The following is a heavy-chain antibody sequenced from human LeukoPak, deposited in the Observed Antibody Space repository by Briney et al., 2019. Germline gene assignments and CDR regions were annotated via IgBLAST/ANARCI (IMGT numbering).Heavy chain of an antibody. CDR2: IYTSGST. J-gene: IGHJ5*02. CDR3: ARVERYSYGVGSWFDP. CDR1: GGSISSGSYY. V-gene: IGHV4-61*02. Sequence: SETLSLTCTVSGGSISSGSYYWSWIRQPAGKGLEWIGRIYTSGSTNYNPSLKSRVTISVDTSKNQFSLKLSSVTAADTAVYYCARVERYSYGVGSWFDPWGQGTLVTVSS. D-gene: IGHD5-18*01.